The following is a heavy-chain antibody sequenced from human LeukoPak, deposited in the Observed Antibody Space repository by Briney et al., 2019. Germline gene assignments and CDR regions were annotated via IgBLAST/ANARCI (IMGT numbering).Heavy chain of an antibody. CDR2: IIPIFATA. CDR3: ARDHSYSSGYYYAGFDY. CDR1: GGTFSSYA. Sequence: SVKVSCKASGGTFSSYAISWVRQAPGQGLEWMGGIIPIFATANYAQKFQGRVTITADESTSTAYMELSSLRSEDTAVYYCARDHSYSSGYYYAGFDYWGQGTLVTVSS. D-gene: IGHD3-22*01. J-gene: IGHJ4*02. V-gene: IGHV1-69*13.